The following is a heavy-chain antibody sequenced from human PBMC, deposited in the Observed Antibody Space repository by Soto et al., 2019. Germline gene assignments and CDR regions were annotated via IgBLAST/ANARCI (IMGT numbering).Heavy chain of an antibody. CDR3: ASSDYGGYWYFDL. J-gene: IGHJ2*01. CDR2: ISSSGSTI. V-gene: IGHV3-11*01. D-gene: IGHD4-17*01. Sequence: GGSLRLSCAASGFTFSDYYMSWIRQAPGKGLEWVSYISSSGSTIYYADSVKGRFTISRDNDKNSLYLQMNSLRAEDTAVYYCASSDYGGYWYFDLWGRGTLVTVSS. CDR1: GFTFSDYY.